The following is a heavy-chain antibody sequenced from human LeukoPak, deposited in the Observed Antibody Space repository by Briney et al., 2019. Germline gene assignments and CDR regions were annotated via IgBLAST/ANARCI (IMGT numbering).Heavy chain of an antibody. V-gene: IGHV3-30*02. J-gene: IGHJ6*02. D-gene: IGHD6-19*01. CDR1: GFTFSSYG. CDR3: ARAEAVAGRVTYYYYGMDV. Sequence: GGSLRLSCAASGFTFSSYGMHWVRQAPGKGLEGVAFIRYDGSNKYYADSVKGRFTISRDNSKNTLCLQMNSLRAEDTAVYYCARAEAVAGRVTYYYYGMDVWGQGTTVTVSS. CDR2: IRYDGSNK.